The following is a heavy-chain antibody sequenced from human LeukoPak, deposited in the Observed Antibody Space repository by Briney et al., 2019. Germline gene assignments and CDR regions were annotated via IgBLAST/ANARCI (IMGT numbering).Heavy chain of an antibody. Sequence: PGGSLRLSCAASGFTFSSYRMNWVRQAPGKGLEWVASISATNDYIYYADSLKGRFTISRDNAKNSLYLQVNSLRAEDTAVYYCARIAVPYCSSTSCYTFDYWGQGTLVTVSS. J-gene: IGHJ4*02. CDR2: ISATNDYI. V-gene: IGHV3-21*01. D-gene: IGHD2-2*01. CDR1: GFTFSSYR. CDR3: ARIAVPYCSSTSCYTFDY.